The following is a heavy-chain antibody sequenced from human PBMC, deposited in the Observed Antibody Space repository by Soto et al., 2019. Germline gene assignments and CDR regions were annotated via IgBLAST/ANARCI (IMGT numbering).Heavy chain of an antibody. D-gene: IGHD3-16*01. CDR1: GGSISSGDYY. Sequence: PSETLSLTCTVSGGSISSGDYYWSWIRQPPGKGLEWIGYIYYSGSTNYNPSLKSRVTISVDTSKNQFSLKLSSVTAADTAVYYCARDGRGGWGNYYYGMDVWGQGTTVTVSS. V-gene: IGHV4-61*08. CDR2: IYYSGST. CDR3: ARDGRGGWGNYYYGMDV. J-gene: IGHJ6*02.